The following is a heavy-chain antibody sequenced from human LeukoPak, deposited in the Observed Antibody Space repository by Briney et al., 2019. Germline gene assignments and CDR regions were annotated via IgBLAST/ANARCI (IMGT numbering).Heavy chain of an antibody. V-gene: IGHV3-23*01. CDR1: RFTFSSYA. J-gene: IGHJ4*02. Sequence: GGSLRLSCAVSRFTFSSYAFNWVRQAPGKGLEWVSVISESCDSSYYADSVKGRFTISRDNSKNTLYLQMNSLRAEDTAVYYCVHGSSGSYLFDYWGQGTLVTAPS. CDR3: VHGSSGSYLFDY. CDR2: ISESCDSS. D-gene: IGHD1-26*01.